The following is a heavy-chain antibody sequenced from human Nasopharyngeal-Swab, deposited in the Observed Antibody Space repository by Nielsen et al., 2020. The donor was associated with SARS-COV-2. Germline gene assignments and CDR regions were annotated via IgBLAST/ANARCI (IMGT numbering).Heavy chain of an antibody. D-gene: IGHD3-16*01. CDR1: GFTVSSNY. Sequence: GGSLRLSCAASGFTVSSNYMGWVRQAPGKGLEWVSVIYSGGSTYYADSVKGRFTISRDNSKNTLYLQMNSLRAEDTAVYYCARGGGDDYVWGSYNYYFDYWGQGTLVTVSS. V-gene: IGHV3-53*01. CDR2: IYSGGST. J-gene: IGHJ4*02. CDR3: ARGGGDDYVWGSYNYYFDY.